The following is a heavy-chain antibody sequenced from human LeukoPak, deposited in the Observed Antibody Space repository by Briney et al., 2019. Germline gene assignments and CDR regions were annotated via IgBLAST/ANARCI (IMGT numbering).Heavy chain of an antibody. CDR2: IYRGGNT. J-gene: IGHJ3*02. V-gene: IGHV3-53*01. D-gene: IGHD3-22*01. Sequence: PGGSLRLSCAASGFTFSNVWMSWVRQAPGKGLEWVSVIYRGGNTYYADSVKGRFTISRDNSKNTLYLQMNSLRAEDTAVYYCARGGGNYYDRGHAFDIWGQGTMVIVSS. CDR1: GFTFSNVW. CDR3: ARGGGNYYDRGHAFDI.